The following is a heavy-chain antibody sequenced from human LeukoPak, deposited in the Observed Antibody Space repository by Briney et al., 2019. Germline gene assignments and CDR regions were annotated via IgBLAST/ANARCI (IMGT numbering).Heavy chain of an antibody. V-gene: IGHV3-33*03. D-gene: IGHD2-2*01. CDR1: GFTFNSYG. CDR3: AKDMDCSSTGCYVFAT. Sequence: GGSLRLSCAASGFTFNSYGMHWVRQAPGKGLEWVAVMWYDGSNKYYADSVKGRFTISRDDSKNTLYLQMNNLRAEDTAVYYCAKDMDCSSTGCYVFATWGQGTLVTVSS. CDR2: MWYDGSNK. J-gene: IGHJ5*02.